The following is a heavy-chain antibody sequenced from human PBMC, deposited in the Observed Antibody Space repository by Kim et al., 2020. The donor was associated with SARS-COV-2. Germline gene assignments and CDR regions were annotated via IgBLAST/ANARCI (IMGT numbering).Heavy chain of an antibody. CDR3: AGWIQLWQGLYNWFDP. Sequence: SETLSLTCAVYGGSFSGYYWSWIRQPPGKGLEWIGEINHSGSTNYNPSLKSRVTISVDTSKNQFSLKLSSVTAADTAVYYCAGWIQLWQGLYNWFDPWGQGTLVTVSS. J-gene: IGHJ5*02. V-gene: IGHV4-34*01. D-gene: IGHD5-18*01. CDR1: GGSFSGYY. CDR2: INHSGST.